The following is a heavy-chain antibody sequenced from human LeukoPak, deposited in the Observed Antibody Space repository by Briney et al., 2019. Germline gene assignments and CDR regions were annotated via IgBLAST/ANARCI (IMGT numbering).Heavy chain of an antibody. Sequence: GASVKVSCKASGYTFTGYYMHWVRQAPGQGLEWMGWINPNSGGTNYAQKFQGRVTITADKSTSTAYMELSSLRSEDTAVYYCARDGVIAMAQSTFYYYYMDVWGKGTTVTVSS. J-gene: IGHJ6*03. CDR1: GYTFTGYY. V-gene: IGHV1-2*02. CDR3: ARDGVIAMAQSTFYYYYMDV. CDR2: INPNSGGT. D-gene: IGHD6-19*01.